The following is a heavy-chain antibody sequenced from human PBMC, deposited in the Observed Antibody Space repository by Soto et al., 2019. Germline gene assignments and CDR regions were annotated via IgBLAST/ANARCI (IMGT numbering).Heavy chain of an antibody. V-gene: IGHV1-18*01. CDR3: ARDALPYYYSSMASDY. D-gene: IGHD3-10*01. Sequence: QVQLVQSGTEVKKPGASVKVSCKASGYTFSSYGISWVRQAPGQGLECMGWVSAYNGNINYEQNLQGRLTVTIDTSTGTAYMVLGSLRSDDTAIYFSARDALPYYYSSMASDYWGQGALVTVSS. J-gene: IGHJ4*02. CDR1: GYTFSSYG. CDR2: VSAYNGNI.